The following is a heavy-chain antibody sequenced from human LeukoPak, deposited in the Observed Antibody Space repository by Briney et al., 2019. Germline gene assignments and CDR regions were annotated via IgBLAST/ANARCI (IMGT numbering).Heavy chain of an antibody. CDR3: AREDVVTRHYYYVDV. V-gene: IGHV1-69*13. CDR1: GGTFSSYA. J-gene: IGHJ6*03. D-gene: IGHD2-15*01. CDR2: IIPIFGTA. Sequence: SVKVSCKASGGTFSSYAISWVRQAPGQGLEWMGRIIPIFGTANYAQKFQGRVTITADESTSTAYMELSSLRSEDTAVYYCAREDVVTRHYYYVDVWGKGTTVTVSS.